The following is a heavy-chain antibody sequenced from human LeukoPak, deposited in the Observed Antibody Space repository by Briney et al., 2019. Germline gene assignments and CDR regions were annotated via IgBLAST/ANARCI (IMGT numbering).Heavy chain of an antibody. CDR3: ARALTYCSGGSCWVFDY. D-gene: IGHD2-15*01. V-gene: IGHV3-7*01. Sequence: GGSLRHSCVASGFSFSSHWMSWVRQAPGKGLEWVANIKQDVSEKKYVDSVKGRLTISRDNAKNSLYLQMNSLRVEDTAVYYCARALTYCSGGSCWVFDYWGQGTLVTVSS. J-gene: IGHJ4*02. CDR2: IKQDVSEK. CDR1: GFSFSSHW.